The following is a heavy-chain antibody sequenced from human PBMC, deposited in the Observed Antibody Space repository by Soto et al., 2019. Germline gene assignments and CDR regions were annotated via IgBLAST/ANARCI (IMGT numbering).Heavy chain of an antibody. Sequence: ALRLSCAASGFTFSDYYMSWIRQAPGKGLEWVSYISSSGSTIYYADSVKGRFTISRDNAKNSLYLQMNSLRAEDTAVYYCARVYGGYFNYYYYMDVWGKGTTVTVSS. D-gene: IGHD4-17*01. J-gene: IGHJ6*03. CDR2: ISSSGSTI. CDR1: GFTFSDYY. V-gene: IGHV3-11*01. CDR3: ARVYGGYFNYYYYMDV.